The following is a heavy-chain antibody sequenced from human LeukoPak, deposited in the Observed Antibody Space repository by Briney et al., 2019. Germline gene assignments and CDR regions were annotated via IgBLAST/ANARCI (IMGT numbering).Heavy chain of an antibody. V-gene: IGHV3-7*03. CDR3: AKVQAWGLFPFDY. Sequence: PGGSLRLSCAASGFTFSTYCMSWVRQAPGKGLEWVANIKQDGSEKYYADSVKGRFTISRDNAQNSLYLQMSSLRAEDTAVYYCAKVQAWGLFPFDYWGQGTLVTVSS. CDR2: IKQDGSEK. D-gene: IGHD1-26*01. J-gene: IGHJ4*02. CDR1: GFTFSTYC.